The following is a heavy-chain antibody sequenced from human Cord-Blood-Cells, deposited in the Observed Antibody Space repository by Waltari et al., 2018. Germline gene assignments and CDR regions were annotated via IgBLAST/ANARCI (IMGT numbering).Heavy chain of an antibody. CDR1: GFTFDDSA. Sequence: EVQLVESGGGLVPPGRSLRLSCADSGFTFDDSAMHWVRQAPGKGLEWVSGISWNSGSIGYADSVKGRFTISRDNAKNSLYLQMNSLRAEDTALYYCAKDPDYWGQGTLVTVSS. CDR3: AKDPDY. J-gene: IGHJ4*02. CDR2: ISWNSGSI. V-gene: IGHV3-9*01.